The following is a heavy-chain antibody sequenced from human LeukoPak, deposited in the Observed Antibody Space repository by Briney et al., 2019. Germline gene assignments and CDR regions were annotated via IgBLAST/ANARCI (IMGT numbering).Heavy chain of an antibody. J-gene: IGHJ5*02. CDR3: TRGHPFDH. CDR2: IHSSGIT. CDR1: DDSISSYY. Sequence: SETLSLTCTVSDDSISSYYLNWIRQSPGRGLEWVANIHSSGITNYNPSLKNRVTISIDTSKNQFSLRLAPVTAAYTAVYYCTRGHPFDHWGQGTLVTVSS. V-gene: IGHV4-59*01.